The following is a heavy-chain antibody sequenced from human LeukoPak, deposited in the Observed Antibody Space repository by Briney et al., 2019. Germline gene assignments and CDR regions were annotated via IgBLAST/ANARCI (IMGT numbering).Heavy chain of an antibody. V-gene: IGHV3-23*01. CDR1: GISLNNYG. CDR2: ISGRGGST. J-gene: IGHJ4*02. CDR3: AKRGVVIRVILVGFHKEAYYFES. Sequence: GGSLRLSCAVSGISLNNYGMTWVRQAPGKGLEWVAGISGRGGSTKYADSVKGRFTISRDNPKNTIYLQMNSLRAEDTAVYFCAKRGVVIRVILVGFHKEAYYFESWGQGALVTVSS. D-gene: IGHD3/OR15-3a*01.